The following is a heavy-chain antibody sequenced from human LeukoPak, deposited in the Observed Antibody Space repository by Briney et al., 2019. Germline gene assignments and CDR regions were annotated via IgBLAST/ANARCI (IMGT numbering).Heavy chain of an antibody. CDR3: ASLSLRWPDY. V-gene: IGHV3-21*01. CDR2: ISSSTNI. J-gene: IGHJ4*02. Sequence: GGSLRLSCAASGFTFSTYSMNWVRQAPGKGLEWVSSISSSTNIYYADSVKGRFTISRDNVKNSLYLQMNSLRAEDTAVYCCASLSLRWPDYWGQGTLVTVSS. D-gene: IGHD4-23*01. CDR1: GFTFSTYS.